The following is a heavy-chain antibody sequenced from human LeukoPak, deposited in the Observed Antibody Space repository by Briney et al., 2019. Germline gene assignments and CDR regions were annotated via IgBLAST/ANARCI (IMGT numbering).Heavy chain of an antibody. D-gene: IGHD3-22*01. CDR1: GYTFTGYY. J-gene: IGHJ3*02. V-gene: IGHV1-2*02. Sequence: ASVKVPCKASGYTFTGYYMHWVRQAPGQGLEWMGWINPNSGGTNYAQKFQGRVTMTRDTSISTAYMELSRLRSDDTAVYYCARTYYYDSSGYPPNYAFDIWGQGTMVTVSS. CDR3: ARTYYYDSSGYPPNYAFDI. CDR2: INPNSGGT.